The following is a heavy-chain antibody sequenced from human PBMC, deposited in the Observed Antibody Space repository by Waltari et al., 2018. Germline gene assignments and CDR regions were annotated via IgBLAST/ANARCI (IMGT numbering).Heavy chain of an antibody. Sequence: EVQLLESGGGLVQPGGSLRLSCVASGLTFSNYVMNWVRQAPGKGLEGVSAISAGGDVTYYADSVKGRFTISTDNSKNTLYLQMNSLRAEDTAVYYCAKGPYCSGGNCYQPYFDYWGQGTLVTVSS. V-gene: IGHV3-23*01. CDR3: AKGPYCSGGNCYQPYFDY. CDR2: ISAGGDVT. D-gene: IGHD2-15*01. J-gene: IGHJ4*02. CDR1: GLTFSNYV.